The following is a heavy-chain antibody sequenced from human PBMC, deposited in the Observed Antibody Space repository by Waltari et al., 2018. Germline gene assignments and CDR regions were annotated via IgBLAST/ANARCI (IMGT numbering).Heavy chain of an antibody. V-gene: IGHV1-3*01. J-gene: IGHJ4*02. CDR2: INAGNGNI. CDR3: ARGALNYYGSGSYDNGFDS. D-gene: IGHD3-10*01. CDR1: GYTFTRYA. Sequence: QVQLVQSGAEMKKPRASVKVSCKSSGYTFTRYAIHWVRQAPGQRLEWMGWINAGNGNIKYSQKVQGRLTITRDTSASTAYMELSSLRPEDTAVYYCARGALNYYGSGSYDNGFDSWGQGTLVIVSS.